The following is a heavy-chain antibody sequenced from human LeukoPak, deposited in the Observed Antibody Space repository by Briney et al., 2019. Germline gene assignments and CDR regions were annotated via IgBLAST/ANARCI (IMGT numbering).Heavy chain of an antibody. CDR2: ISAYNGNT. CDR3: ARGVPHYDILTGYYRYYYMDV. V-gene: IGHV1-18*01. Sequence: ASVTVSCKASGYTFTSYGISWVRQAPGQGLEWMGWISAYNGNTNYAQKLQGRVTMTTDTSTSTAYMELRSLRSDDTAVYYCARGVPHYDILTGYYRYYYMDVWGKGTTVTVSS. J-gene: IGHJ6*03. D-gene: IGHD3-9*01. CDR1: GYTFTSYG.